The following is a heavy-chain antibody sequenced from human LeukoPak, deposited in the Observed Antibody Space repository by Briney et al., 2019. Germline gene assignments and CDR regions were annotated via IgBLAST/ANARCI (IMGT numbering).Heavy chain of an antibody. D-gene: IGHD4-17*01. CDR2: IYSGGST. V-gene: IGHV3-53*04. CDR3: ARVGGYGDYSFSY. J-gene: IGHJ4*02. Sequence: TGGSLRLSCAASGFTVSSNYMSWVRQAPGKGLEWVSVIYSGGSTYYPDSVKGRFTLSTHNSKNTLYLQMNSLRAGDTAVYYCARVGGYGDYSFSYWGQGTLVTVSS. CDR1: GFTVSSNY.